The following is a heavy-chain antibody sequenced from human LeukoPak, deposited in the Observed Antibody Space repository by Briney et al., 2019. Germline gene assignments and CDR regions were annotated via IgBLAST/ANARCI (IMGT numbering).Heavy chain of an antibody. V-gene: IGHV3-23*01. CDR2: ISGSGGST. Sequence: PGGSLRLSCAASGFTFSSYAMSWVRQAPGKGLEWVSAISGSGGSTYYADSVKGWFTISRDNSKNTLYLQMNSLRAEDTAVYYCAKDGIMVRGVIILPFDYWGQGTLVTVSS. J-gene: IGHJ4*02. CDR1: GFTFSSYA. D-gene: IGHD3-10*01. CDR3: AKDGIMVRGVIILPFDY.